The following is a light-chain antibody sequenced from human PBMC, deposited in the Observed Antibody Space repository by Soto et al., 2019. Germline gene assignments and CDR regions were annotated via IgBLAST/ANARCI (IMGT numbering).Light chain of an antibody. CDR3: QQYDSPPLT. CDR2: DAS. Sequence: DIQMTQSPSSLSASVGDRVTITCQASQGISNYLNWYQQKPGKAPKLLIYDASKLETGVSSRFSGSGSGADCTFTVSSLQPEDIATYYCQQYDSPPLTFGAGTRVEIK. J-gene: IGKJ4*01. V-gene: IGKV1-33*01. CDR1: QGISNY.